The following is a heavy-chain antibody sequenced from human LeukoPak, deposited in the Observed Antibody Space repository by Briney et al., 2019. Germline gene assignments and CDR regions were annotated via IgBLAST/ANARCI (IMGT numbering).Heavy chain of an antibody. CDR1: GVSISSGSYY. V-gene: IGHV4-61*02. CDR2: IYTSGST. J-gene: IGHJ6*03. Sequence: SETLSLTCTVSGVSISSGSYYWRWIRQPAGRGLEWIVRIYTSGSTNYNPSLKSRVTISVDTSKNQFSLKLSSVTAADTAVYYCVRGIVVVAQLGYYFYYMDVWGKGTTVTISS. CDR3: VRGIVVVAQLGYYFYYMDV. D-gene: IGHD2-15*01.